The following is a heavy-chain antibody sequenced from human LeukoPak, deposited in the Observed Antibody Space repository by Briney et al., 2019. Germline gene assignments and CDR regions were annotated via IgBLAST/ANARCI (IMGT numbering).Heavy chain of an antibody. V-gene: IGHV1-46*03. CDR2: INPSGGST. J-gene: IGHJ5*02. Sequence: ASVKVSCKASGYTFTSYYMHWVRQAPGQGLEWMGIINPSGGSTSYAQKFQGRVTMTRDTSTSTVYMELSSLRSEDTAVYCCASSFGGTLRWFDPWGQGTLVTVSS. D-gene: IGHD1-14*01. CDR1: GYTFTSYY. CDR3: ASSFGGTLRWFDP.